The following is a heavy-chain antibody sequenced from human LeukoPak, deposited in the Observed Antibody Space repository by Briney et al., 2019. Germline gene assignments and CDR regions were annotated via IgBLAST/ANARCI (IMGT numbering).Heavy chain of an antibody. CDR2: ISANGVVA. V-gene: IGHV3-48*01. CDR3: ARRTMSAFDS. J-gene: IGHJ4*02. CDR1: GFTFTTYS. Sequence: GGSLRLSCAASGFTFTTYSMNWVRQTPEKGLQWVSYISANGVVAFYADSVKGRFTISRDNSKNMVYLQMNSLTVEDAATYYCARRTMSAFDSWGQGTLLIVSS.